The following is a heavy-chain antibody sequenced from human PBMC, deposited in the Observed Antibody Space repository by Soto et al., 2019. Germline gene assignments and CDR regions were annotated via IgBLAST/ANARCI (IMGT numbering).Heavy chain of an antibody. CDR2: IYYSGST. D-gene: IGHD4-17*01. CDR3: ATTVVTPNYYYYGMDV. CDR1: GGSISSSSYY. Sequence: PSETLSLTCTVSGGSISSSSYYWGWIRQPPGKGLEWIGSIYYSGSTYYNPSLKSRVTISVDTSKNQFSLKLSSVTAADTAVYYCATTVVTPNYYYYGMDVGGQGTTVTVSS. V-gene: IGHV4-39*01. J-gene: IGHJ6*02.